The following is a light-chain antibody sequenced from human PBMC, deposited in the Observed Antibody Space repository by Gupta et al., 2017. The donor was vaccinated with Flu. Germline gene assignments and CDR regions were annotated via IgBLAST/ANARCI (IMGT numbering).Light chain of an antibody. CDR1: HSISRW. J-gene: IGKJ2*01. Sequence: PATLSAYVGDGVTITCRASHSISRWVAWYQQKPGKAPSLLIYKASNLESGVPSRFSGSGSGTEFTLTISSLQPEDFATYYCQQYSSYPYTFGQGTKVEIK. CDR3: QQYSSYPYT. CDR2: KAS. V-gene: IGKV1-5*03.